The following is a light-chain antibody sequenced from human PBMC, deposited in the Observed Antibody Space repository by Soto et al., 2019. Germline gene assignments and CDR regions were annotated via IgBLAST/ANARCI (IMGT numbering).Light chain of an antibody. CDR1: SSNIGSNF. CDR2: TNN. CDR3: ASWDGRLSGHV. J-gene: IGLJ1*01. Sequence: QSALTQPPSASGTPGQRVTISCSGSSSNIGSNFVYWYQHLPGTAPKLLIYTNNQRPSGVPDRFSGSKSGTSASLAISGLRSEDEADYYCASWDGRLSGHVFGTGTKVTVL. V-gene: IGLV1-47*02.